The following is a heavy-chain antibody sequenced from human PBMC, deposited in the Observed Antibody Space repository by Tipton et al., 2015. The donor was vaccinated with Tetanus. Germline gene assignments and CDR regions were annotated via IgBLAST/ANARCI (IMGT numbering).Heavy chain of an antibody. J-gene: IGHJ3*02. CDR2: ISSSSTYI. V-gene: IGHV3-21*01. Sequence: SLRLSCAASGFTFNSYSMNWVRQAPGKGLEWVSSISSSSTYIHYADSVKGRFTISRDNAKNSLFLQMNTLRAEDTALYYCARDGSAKYHYDTRGYKDEVTFDIWGQGTLVTVSS. CDR3: ARDGSAKYHYDTRGYKDEVTFDI. D-gene: IGHD3-22*01. CDR1: GFTFNSYS.